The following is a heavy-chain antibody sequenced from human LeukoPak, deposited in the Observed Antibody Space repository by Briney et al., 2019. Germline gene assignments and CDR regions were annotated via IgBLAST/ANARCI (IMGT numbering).Heavy chain of an antibody. CDR3: AKGFSGDEGSSLDY. D-gene: IGHD1-26*01. CDR1: GFTFSSYG. CDR2: IWYDGSNK. J-gene: IGHJ4*02. V-gene: IGHV3-33*06. Sequence: PGGSLRLSCAASGFTFSSYGMHWVRQAPGKGLEWVAVIWYDGSNKYYADSVKGRFTISRDNSKNTLYLQMNSLRAEDTAVYYCAKGFSGDEGSSLDYWGQGTLVTVSS.